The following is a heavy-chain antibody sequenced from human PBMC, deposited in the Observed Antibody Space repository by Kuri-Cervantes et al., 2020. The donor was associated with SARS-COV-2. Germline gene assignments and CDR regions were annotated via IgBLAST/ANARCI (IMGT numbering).Heavy chain of an antibody. J-gene: IGHJ4*02. CDR2: IYTSGST. Sequence: ESLKISCTVSGGSISSYYWSWIRQPAGKGLEWIGRIYTSGSTNYNPTLKSRVTMSVDTSKTQFSLKLSSVTAADTAVYYCARVNWGFDYWGQGTLVTVSS. CDR1: GGSISSYY. CDR3: ARVNWGFDY. V-gene: IGHV4-4*07. D-gene: IGHD7-27*01.